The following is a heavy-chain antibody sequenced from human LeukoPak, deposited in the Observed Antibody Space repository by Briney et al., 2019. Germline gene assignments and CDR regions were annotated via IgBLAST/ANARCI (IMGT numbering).Heavy chain of an antibody. J-gene: IGHJ4*02. Sequence: PGGSLRLSCAASGFTFSSYGMHWVRQAPGKGREWVAVIRFDESHRYYADSVKGRFTISRDNSKNTLFLQMHSLRAEDTALYYCARWDIPTADIDYWGQGTLVTVSS. CDR3: ARWDIPTADIDY. V-gene: IGHV3-33*01. D-gene: IGHD6-13*01. CDR2: IRFDESHR. CDR1: GFTFSSYG.